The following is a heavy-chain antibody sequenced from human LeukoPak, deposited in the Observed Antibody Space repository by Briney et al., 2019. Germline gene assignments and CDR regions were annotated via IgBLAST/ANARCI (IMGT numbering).Heavy chain of an antibody. CDR2: ISNSGGST. CDR3: ARRGYGSGSYCFDY. CDR1: GFTFTTYA. V-gene: IGHV3-23*01. D-gene: IGHD3-10*01. J-gene: IGHJ4*02. Sequence: GGSLRLSCAASGFTFTTYAMSWVRQAPGRGLEWVSAISNSGGSTYYADSVKGRFTISRDNSKNTLYLQINILRAEDTAIYYCARRGYGSGSYCFDYWGQGTLVTVSS.